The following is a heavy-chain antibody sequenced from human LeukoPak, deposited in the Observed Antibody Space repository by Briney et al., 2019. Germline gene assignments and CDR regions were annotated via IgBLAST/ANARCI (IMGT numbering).Heavy chain of an antibody. J-gene: IGHJ4*02. V-gene: IGHV4-39*07. CDR1: GGSISSRGFY. D-gene: IGHD4-11*01. CDR3: ARGNENPVRQIDY. CDR2: INHSGST. Sequence: SETLSLTCTVSGGSISSRGFYWGWIRQPPGKGLEWIGEINHSGSTNYNPSLKSRVTISVDTSKNQFSLKLSSVTAADTAVYYCARGNENPVRQIDYWGQGTLVTVSS.